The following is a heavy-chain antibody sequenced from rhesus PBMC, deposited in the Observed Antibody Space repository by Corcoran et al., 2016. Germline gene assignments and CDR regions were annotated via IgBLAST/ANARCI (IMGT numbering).Heavy chain of an antibody. Sequence: EVQLVESGGGLAKPGGSLRLSCAASGFSFSDYYMYWVRQAPGKGLEWVSGISYTGGRTYDADSVKGRFTISRENAKNTLYLQMDSLRAEYTAVYYCAREYSNYEGYFDYWGQGILVTVSS. CDR2: ISYTGGRT. J-gene: IGHJ4*01. V-gene: IGHV3S18*01. CDR3: AREYSNYEGYFDY. D-gene: IGHD4-23*01. CDR1: GFSFSDYY.